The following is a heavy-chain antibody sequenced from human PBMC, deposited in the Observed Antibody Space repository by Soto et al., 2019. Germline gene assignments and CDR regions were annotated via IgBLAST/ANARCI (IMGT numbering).Heavy chain of an antibody. J-gene: IGHJ4*02. D-gene: IGHD6-19*01. CDR1: GASISSYY. CDR2: IYYSGST. Sequence: QVQLQESGPGLVKPSETLSLTCTVSGASISSYYWSWIRQPPGKGLEWIGYIYYSGSTNYNPSLKSRVTISVDTSKNQFSLKLSSVTAADTAVYYCARGSSSGWSYYFDYWGQGTLVTVSS. V-gene: IGHV4-59*01. CDR3: ARGSSSGWSYYFDY.